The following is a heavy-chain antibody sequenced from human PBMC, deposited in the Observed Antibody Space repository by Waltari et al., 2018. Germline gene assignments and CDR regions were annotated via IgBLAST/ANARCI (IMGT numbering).Heavy chain of an antibody. CDR3: ARVVERYYYDSSGYYYFDY. V-gene: IGHV1-3*01. CDR1: GYTFTSYA. CDR2: INAGNGNT. J-gene: IGHJ4*02. D-gene: IGHD3-22*01. Sequence: QVQLVQSGAEVKKPGASVKVSCKASGYTFTSYAMHWVRQAPGQRIEWMGWINAGNGNTKYSQKFQGRVTITRDTSASTAYMELSSLRSEDTAVYYCARVVERYYYDSSGYYYFDYRGQGTLVTVSS.